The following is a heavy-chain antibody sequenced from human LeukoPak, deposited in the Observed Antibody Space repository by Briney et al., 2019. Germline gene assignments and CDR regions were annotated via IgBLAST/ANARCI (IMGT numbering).Heavy chain of an antibody. J-gene: IGHJ5*02. CDR1: GGSFSGYY. CDR2: INHSGST. D-gene: IGHD1-26*01. CDR3: ARVIGRRLLS. V-gene: IGHV4-34*01. Sequence: PSETLSLTCAVYGGSFSGYYWSWIRQSPGKGLEWIGEINHSGSTNYNPSLKSRVTLSVDTSKNQISLKLSSVTAADTAVYYCARVIGRRLLSWGQGTLVTVSS.